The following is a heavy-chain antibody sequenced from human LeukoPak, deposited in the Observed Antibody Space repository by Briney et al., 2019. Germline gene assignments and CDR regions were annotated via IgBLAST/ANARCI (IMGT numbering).Heavy chain of an antibody. D-gene: IGHD2-15*01. V-gene: IGHV4-61*02. Sequence: SETLSLTCTVSGGSISSGSYYWSWIRQPAGRGLEWIGRIYTSGSTNYNPSLKSRVTISVDTSKNQFSLKLSSVTAADTAVYYCARDPPRYCSGGSCLYDWGQGTLVTVSS. J-gene: IGHJ4*02. CDR2: IYTSGST. CDR3: ARDPPRYCSGGSCLYD. CDR1: GGSISSGSYY.